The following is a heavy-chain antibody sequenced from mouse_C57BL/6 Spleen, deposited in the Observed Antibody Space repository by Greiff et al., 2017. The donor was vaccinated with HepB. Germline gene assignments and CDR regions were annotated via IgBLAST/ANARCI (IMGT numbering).Heavy chain of an antibody. D-gene: IGHD3-2*02. J-gene: IGHJ2*01. CDR1: GYTFTSYG. CDR3: ARKDSSGTGYFDY. CDR2: IYPRSGNT. Sequence: QVQLQQSGAELARPGASVKLSCKASGYTFTSYGISWVKQRTGQGLEWIGEIYPRSGNTYYNEKVKGKATLTADKSSSTVYMELRSLKSEDSAVYFCARKDSSGTGYFDYWGQGTTLTVSS. V-gene: IGHV1-81*01.